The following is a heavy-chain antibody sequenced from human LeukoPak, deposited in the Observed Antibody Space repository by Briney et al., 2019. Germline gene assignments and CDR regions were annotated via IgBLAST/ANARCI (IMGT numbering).Heavy chain of an antibody. CDR2: ISWNSGSI. J-gene: IGHJ4*02. CDR3: AKGDCSSTSCLFGY. V-gene: IGHV3-9*01. D-gene: IGHD2-2*01. Sequence: GRSLRLSCAASGFTFDDYAMHWVRQAPGKGLEWVSGISWNSGSIGYADSVKGRFTISRDNAKNSLYLQMNSLRAEDTALYYCAKGDCSSTSCLFGYWGQGTLVTVSS. CDR1: GFTFDDYA.